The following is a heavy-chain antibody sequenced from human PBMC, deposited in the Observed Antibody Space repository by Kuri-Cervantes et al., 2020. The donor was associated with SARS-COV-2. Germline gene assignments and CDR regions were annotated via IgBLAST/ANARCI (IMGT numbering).Heavy chain of an antibody. V-gene: IGHV1-69*05. CDR1: GYTLTELS. CDR2: IIPIFGTA. D-gene: IGHD1-7*01. CDR3: AREGPTNWNYDY. J-gene: IGHJ4*02. Sequence: SVKVSCKVSGYTLTELSMHWVRQAPGQGLEWMGGIIPIFGTANYAQKFQGRVTITTDESTSTAYMELSSLRSEDTAVYYCAREGPTNWNYDYWGQGTLVTVSS.